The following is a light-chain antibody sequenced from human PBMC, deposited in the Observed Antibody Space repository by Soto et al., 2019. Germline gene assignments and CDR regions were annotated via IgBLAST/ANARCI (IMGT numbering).Light chain of an antibody. CDR2: DAS. J-gene: IGKJ5*01. V-gene: IGKV1-9*01. CDR3: QQLNSYPIT. Sequence: IRLTQSPSSLSASVGDRVTITCRASQGISSYLAWYQQKPGKAPKLLIYDASTVESGVPSRFSGSGSGTDFTLTISSLQPEDFANYYCQQLNSYPITFGQGTRLE. CDR1: QGISSY.